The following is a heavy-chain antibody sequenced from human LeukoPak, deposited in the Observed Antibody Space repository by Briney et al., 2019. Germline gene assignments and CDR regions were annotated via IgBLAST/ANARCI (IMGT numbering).Heavy chain of an antibody. CDR2: INHSGST. Sequence: SETLSLTCAVYGGSFSGYYWSWIRQPPGKGLEWIGEINHSGSTNYNPSLKSRVTISVDTSKNQFSLKLSSVTAADTAVYYCARLSSTSSLDYWGQGTLVTVSS. J-gene: IGHJ4*02. V-gene: IGHV4-34*01. CDR1: GGSFSGYY. CDR3: ARLSSTSSLDY. D-gene: IGHD2-2*01.